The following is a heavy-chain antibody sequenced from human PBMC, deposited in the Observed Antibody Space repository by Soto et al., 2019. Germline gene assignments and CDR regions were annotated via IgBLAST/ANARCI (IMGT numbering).Heavy chain of an antibody. CDR3: ARRRGTTLARSFDY. CDR1: DESFSNFD. J-gene: IGHJ4*02. V-gene: IGHV4-34*01. CDR2: ISQSGSS. Sequence: VQVQQWGAGLLKPSETLTLTCAVYDESFSNFDWRWIRQPPGKGLEWIGEISQSGSSYYNQSLKSRVTISGDTSKNQFSLRVSSVIVADTAVYYCARRRGTTLARSFDYWGQGAMVSVSS. D-gene: IGHD1-1*01.